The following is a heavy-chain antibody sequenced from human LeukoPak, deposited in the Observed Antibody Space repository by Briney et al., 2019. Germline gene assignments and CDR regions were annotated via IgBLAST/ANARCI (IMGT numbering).Heavy chain of an antibody. Sequence: GGSLRLSCAASGFTFSDYYMSWIRQAPGKRLEWVSYISSSGSTIYYADSVKGRFTISRDNAKNSLYLQMNSLRAEDTAVYYCARDHYDSSGAADYWGQGTLVTVSS. CDR1: GFTFSDYY. J-gene: IGHJ4*02. D-gene: IGHD3-22*01. CDR2: ISSSGSTI. CDR3: ARDHYDSSGAADY. V-gene: IGHV3-11*04.